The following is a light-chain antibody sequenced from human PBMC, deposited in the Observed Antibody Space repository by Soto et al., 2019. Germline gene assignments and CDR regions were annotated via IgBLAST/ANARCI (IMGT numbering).Light chain of an antibody. CDR3: QHYGDSLSIT. CDR1: QGIIGNY. CDR2: GTY. V-gene: IGKV3-20*01. J-gene: IGKJ5*01. Sequence: ECVLTQSPGTLSLSPGERVTLSCRASQGIIGNYLACYQHKRGQAPSLLISGTYTRATGIPDRFSGRGSGTDFSPTISRLEPGDFAVYYCQHYGDSLSITFGQGTRLEIK.